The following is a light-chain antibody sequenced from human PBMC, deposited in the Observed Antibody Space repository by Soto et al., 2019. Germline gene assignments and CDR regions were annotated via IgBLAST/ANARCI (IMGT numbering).Light chain of an antibody. CDR2: VGTGGIVG. Sequence: QPVLTQPPSASASLGASVTLTCTLSSGYSNYKVDSYQQRPGKGPRFVMRVGTGGIVGSKGDGIPDRFSVLGSGLNRFLTIKNIQEEDESDYHCGADHGSGNNFVVFGGGTKLTVL. CDR3: GADHGSGNNFVV. J-gene: IGLJ2*01. CDR1: SGYSNYK. V-gene: IGLV9-49*01.